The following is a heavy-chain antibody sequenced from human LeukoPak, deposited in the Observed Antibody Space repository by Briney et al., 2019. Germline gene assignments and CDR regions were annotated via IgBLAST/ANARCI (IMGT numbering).Heavy chain of an antibody. D-gene: IGHD4-17*01. CDR3: ARQFNGDYVGFDY. Sequence: SETLSLTCTVSGGSISSSSYSWGWIRQPPGKGLEWIGSIYYSGSTYYNPSLKSRVTISVDTSKNQFSLKLSSVTAADTAVYYCARQFNGDYVGFDYWGQGTLVTVSS. CDR1: GGSISSSSYS. J-gene: IGHJ4*02. CDR2: IYYSGST. V-gene: IGHV4-39*01.